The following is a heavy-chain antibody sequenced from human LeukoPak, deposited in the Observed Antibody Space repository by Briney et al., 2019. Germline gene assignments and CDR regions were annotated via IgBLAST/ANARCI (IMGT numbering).Heavy chain of an antibody. J-gene: IGHJ4*02. V-gene: IGHV1-8*03. CDR1: GYTFTSYD. CDR2: MNPNSGNT. D-gene: IGHD6-6*01. Sequence: ASVKVSCKASGYTFTSYDINWVRQATGQGLEWMGWMNPNSGNTGYAQKFQGRVTITRNTSISTAYMELSSLRSDDTAVYYCASLYSSSSAVGYWGQGTLVTVSS. CDR3: ASLYSSSSAVGY.